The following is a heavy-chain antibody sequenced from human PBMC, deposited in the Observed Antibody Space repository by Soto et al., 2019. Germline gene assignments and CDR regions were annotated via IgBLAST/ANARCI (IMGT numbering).Heavy chain of an antibody. CDR2: IYYSGST. CDR3: ARAAYGDYLYFDY. CDR1: GGSISSYY. V-gene: IGHV4-59*01. D-gene: IGHD4-17*01. Sequence: SETLSLTCTVSGGSISSYYWSWIRQPPGKGLEWIGYIYYSGSTNYNPSLKSRVTISVDTSKNQFSLKLSSVTAADTAVYYCARAAYGDYLYFDYWGQGTLVTVSS. J-gene: IGHJ4*02.